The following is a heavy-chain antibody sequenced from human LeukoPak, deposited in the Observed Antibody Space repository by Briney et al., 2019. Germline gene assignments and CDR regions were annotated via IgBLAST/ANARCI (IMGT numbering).Heavy chain of an antibody. CDR2: IGGSGDNR. D-gene: IGHD4-17*01. CDR1: GFTFSNYA. V-gene: IGHV3-23*01. Sequence: GGSLRLSCAASGFTFSNYAVSWVRQAPGKGLQWVSTIGGSGDNRYYEDSVKGRFTISRDNSRNTVYLQVHGLRADDTAVYYCARNSYGDYWSFDLWGRGTLVTVPS. CDR3: ARNSYGDYWSFDL. J-gene: IGHJ2*01.